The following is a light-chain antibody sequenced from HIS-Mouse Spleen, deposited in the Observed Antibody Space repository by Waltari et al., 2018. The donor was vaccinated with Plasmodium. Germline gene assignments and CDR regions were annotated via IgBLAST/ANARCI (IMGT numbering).Light chain of an antibody. Sequence: QSAMTQPASVAGSPGQSITIPCTGTSSAVGRYNLCSWYQQHPGKAPKLMIYEGSKRPSGVSNRFSGSKSGNTASLTISGLQAEDEADYYCCSYAGSSTYVFGTGTKVTVL. J-gene: IGLJ1*01. CDR3: CSYAGSSTYV. V-gene: IGLV2-23*01. CDR1: SSAVGRYNL. CDR2: EGS.